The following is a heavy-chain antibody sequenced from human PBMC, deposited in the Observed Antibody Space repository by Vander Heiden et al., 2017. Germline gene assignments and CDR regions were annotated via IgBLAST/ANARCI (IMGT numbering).Heavy chain of an antibody. J-gene: IGHJ5*02. V-gene: IGHV3-21*01. CDR3: ARDVKYGDPNCLDP. Sequence: EVQLVESGGGLVKPGGSLRLSCAASGFTFSNYNFNWVRQAPGKGLEWVASISHTGNYIYYADSLKGRFTISRDNAKNSIYLQMDSLRAEDTAVYYCARDVKYGDPNCLDPWGQGTLVTVSS. CDR2: ISHTGNYI. D-gene: IGHD4-17*01. CDR1: GFTFSNYN.